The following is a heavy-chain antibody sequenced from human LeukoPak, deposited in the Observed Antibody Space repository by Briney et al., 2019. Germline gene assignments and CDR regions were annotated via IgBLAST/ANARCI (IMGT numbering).Heavy chain of an antibody. D-gene: IGHD2-2*01. Sequence: GSSVTVSFMASGGTFSNYPISWVRQPPGKGLEWMGGIIPIFGTANYAQKFQGRVVISADESTSDAYMELSSLKSERTAVYYCARPFEQRPYCSSTSWCSHYYYYYYIDGWGKGTTVTVSS. V-gene: IGHV1-69*13. CDR1: GGTFSNYP. CDR3: ARPFEQRPYCSSTSWCSHYYYYYYIDG. J-gene: IGHJ6*03. CDR2: IIPIFGTA.